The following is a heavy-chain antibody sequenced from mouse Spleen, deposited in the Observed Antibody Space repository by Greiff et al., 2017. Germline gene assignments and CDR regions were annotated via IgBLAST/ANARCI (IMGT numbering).Heavy chain of an antibody. D-gene: IGHD1-1*01. J-gene: IGHJ1*01. Sequence: VATISSGGSYTYYPDSVKGRFTISRDNAKNTLYLQMSSLRSEDTAMYYCARHHYYGSSYVGWYFDVWGAGTTVTVSS. CDR3: ARHHYYGSSYVGWYFDV. CDR2: ISSGGSYT. V-gene: IGHV5-9-3*01.